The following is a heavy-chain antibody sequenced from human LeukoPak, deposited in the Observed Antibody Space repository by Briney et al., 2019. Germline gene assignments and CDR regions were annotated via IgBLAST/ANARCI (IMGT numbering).Heavy chain of an antibody. V-gene: IGHV3-30*18. CDR3: AKDGAGSWFGDAT. CDR2: ISYDGSNK. D-gene: IGHD6-13*01. Sequence: PGGSLRLSCAVSGFTFSSFGMQWVRQAPGKGLGWVALISYDGSNKHYADSVKGRFTISRDNSKNTLYLQMNGLRPEDTAVYYCAKDGAGSWFGDATWGQGTLVTVSS. J-gene: IGHJ5*02. CDR1: GFTFSSFG.